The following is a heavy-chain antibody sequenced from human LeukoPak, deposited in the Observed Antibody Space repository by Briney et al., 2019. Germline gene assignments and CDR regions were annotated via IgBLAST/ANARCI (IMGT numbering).Heavy chain of an antibody. CDR1: GFTFNRFY. CDR2: ISSNGATT. J-gene: IGHJ4*02. CDR3: ARWYSSGWYSDY. V-gene: IGHV3-64*04. D-gene: IGHD6-19*01. Sequence: GGSLRLSCSASGFTFNRFYLHWVRQAPGKGLEFVSHISSNGATTYYADSVRGRFTISRDNAKNTVYLQMNSLRAEDTAVYYCARWYSSGWYSDYWGQGTLVTVSS.